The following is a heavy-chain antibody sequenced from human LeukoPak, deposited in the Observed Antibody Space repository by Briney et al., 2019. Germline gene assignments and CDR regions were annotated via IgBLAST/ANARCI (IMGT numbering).Heavy chain of an antibody. CDR2: ISYDGSNK. CDR1: GFTFSSYG. D-gene: IGHD3-9*01. V-gene: IGHV3-30*03. CDR3: VSAVLRYFDWLFGTDY. J-gene: IGHJ4*02. Sequence: PGRSLRLSCAASGFTFSSYGMHWVRQAPGKGLEWVAVISYDGSNKYYADSVKGRFTISRDNSKNTLYLQMNSLRAEDTAVYYCVSAVLRYFDWLFGTDYWGQGTL.